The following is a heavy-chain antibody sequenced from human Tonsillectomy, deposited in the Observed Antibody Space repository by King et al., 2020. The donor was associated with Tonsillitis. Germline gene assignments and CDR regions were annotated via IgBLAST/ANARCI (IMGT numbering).Heavy chain of an antibody. Sequence: QLVQSGGGVVQPGRSLRLSCAASGFTFSSYTLHWVRQAPGKGLEWVALISYDGGNKYSADSVKGRFTISRDNSKNTLYLQMNSLRAGDTAVYYCARGTGTDYYYYYMDVWGKGTTVTVSS. D-gene: IGHD1-1*01. J-gene: IGHJ6*03. V-gene: IGHV3-30-3*01. CDR3: ARGTGTDYYYYYMDV. CDR1: GFTFSSYT. CDR2: ISYDGGNK.